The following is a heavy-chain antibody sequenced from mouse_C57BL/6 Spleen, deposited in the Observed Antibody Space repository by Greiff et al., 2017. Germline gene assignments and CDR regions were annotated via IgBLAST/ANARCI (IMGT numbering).Heavy chain of an antibody. J-gene: IGHJ2*01. CDR1: GYTFTSYG. CDR2: IYIGNGYT. D-gene: IGHD3-2*02. Sequence: EVQLQQSGAELVRPGSSVKMSCKTSGYTFTSYGINWVKQRPGQGLEWIGYIYIGNGYTAYNETFKGEAKLTSDTSSSTAYMQLSSLTSEDSAIEFCARTAQATLFDYWGQGTTLTVSS. V-gene: IGHV1-58*01. CDR3: ARTAQATLFDY.